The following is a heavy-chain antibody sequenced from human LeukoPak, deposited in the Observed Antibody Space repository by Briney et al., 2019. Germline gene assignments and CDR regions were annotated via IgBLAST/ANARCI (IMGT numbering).Heavy chain of an antibody. CDR1: GGSISSYY. Sequence: SETLSLTCTVSGGSISSYYWSWIRQPPGKGLEWIGYIYYSGSTNYNPSLKSRVTISVDTSKNQFSLKLSSVTAADTAVYYCARRRLDVVVVAATPRETYYFDYWGQGTLVTVSS. V-gene: IGHV4-59*08. CDR2: IYYSGST. CDR3: ARRRLDVVVVAATPRETYYFDY. D-gene: IGHD2-15*01. J-gene: IGHJ4*02.